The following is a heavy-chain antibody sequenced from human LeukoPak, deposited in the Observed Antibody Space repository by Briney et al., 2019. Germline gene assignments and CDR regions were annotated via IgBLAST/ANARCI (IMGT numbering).Heavy chain of an antibody. V-gene: IGHV1-2*02. Sequence: ASVKVSCKASGYTFTGYYMHWVRQAPGQGLEWMGWINPNSGGTNYAQKFQGRVTMTRDTSISTAHMELSRLRSDDTAVYYCAREGIAAAGRRYNWFDPWGQGTLVTVSS. CDR3: AREGIAAAGRRYNWFDP. J-gene: IGHJ5*02. CDR2: INPNSGGT. CDR1: GYTFTGYY. D-gene: IGHD6-13*01.